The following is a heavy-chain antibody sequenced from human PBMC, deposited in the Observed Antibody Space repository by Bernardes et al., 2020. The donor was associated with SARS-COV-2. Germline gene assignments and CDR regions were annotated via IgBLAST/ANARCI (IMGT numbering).Heavy chain of an antibody. J-gene: IGHJ4*02. CDR3: ARKFTDATDGTYYFDY. Sequence: SETLSLTCTVSGGSISSSSYYWGWIRQPPGKGLEWIGSIYYSGSTYYNPSLKSRVTISVDTSKNQFSLKLSSVTAADTAVYYCARKFTDATDGTYYFDYWGQGTLVTVSS. D-gene: IGHD1-1*01. CDR2: IYYSGST. CDR1: GGSISSSSYY. V-gene: IGHV4-39*01.